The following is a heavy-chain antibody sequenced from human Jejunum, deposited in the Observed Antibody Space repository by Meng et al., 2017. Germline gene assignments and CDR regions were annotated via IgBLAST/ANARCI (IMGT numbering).Heavy chain of an antibody. Sequence: QVQLQESGPGLVKPSETLSLTCTVSGGSISSGGYYWTWIRQHPGKGLEWIGYMYFSGSTYYNPSLRSRVTISVDTSKNQFSLELTSMTAADTAVYYCARGGGDSYGTFDSWGRGTLVTVSS. D-gene: IGHD2-21*01. CDR1: GGSISSGGYY. CDR3: ARGGGDSYGTFDS. J-gene: IGHJ4*02. V-gene: IGHV4-31*03. CDR2: MYFSGST.